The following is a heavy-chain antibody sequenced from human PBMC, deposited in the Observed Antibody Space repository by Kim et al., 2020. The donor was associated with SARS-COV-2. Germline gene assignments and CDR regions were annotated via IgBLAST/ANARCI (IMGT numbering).Heavy chain of an antibody. D-gene: IGHD3-16*01. V-gene: IGHV3-48*02. CDR2: I. J-gene: IGHJ3*02. Sequence: IYKAGAVMSRCTISRDNAKNSLFLQMNSLRDEDTARYFCVRDLMGGAFDMWGQGTMITVSS. CDR3: VRDLMGGAFDM.